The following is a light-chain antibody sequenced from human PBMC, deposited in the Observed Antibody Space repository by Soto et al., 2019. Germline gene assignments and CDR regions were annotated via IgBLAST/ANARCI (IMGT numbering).Light chain of an antibody. V-gene: IGKV4-1*01. CDR3: QQYYSTPLT. J-gene: IGKJ4*01. CDR2: AAS. Sequence: DIVMTQSPHSMAVSLGERATMNCKCXRSVVYKSNNKNHLAWYQQKPGEAPNLLISAASSLGSGVPSRFSGSGSGTDFTLTISSLQAEDVAVYYCQQYYSTPLTFGGGTKVDIK. CDR1: RSVVYKSNNKNH.